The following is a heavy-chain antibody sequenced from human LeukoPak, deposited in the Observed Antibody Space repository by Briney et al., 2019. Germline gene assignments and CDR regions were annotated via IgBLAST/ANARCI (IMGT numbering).Heavy chain of an antibody. CDR2: ISSNGGST. D-gene: IGHD3-10*01. V-gene: IGHV3-64D*06. J-gene: IGHJ4*02. Sequence: GGPLRLSCSPSGFTFSSYAMQWVRQAPGRDLEYVSAISSNGGSTYYADSVKGRFTISRDNSKNTLYLQMSSLRAEDTAVYYCVKVGVLWFGELSYFDYWGQGTLVTVSS. CDR1: GFTFSSYA. CDR3: VKVGVLWFGELSYFDY.